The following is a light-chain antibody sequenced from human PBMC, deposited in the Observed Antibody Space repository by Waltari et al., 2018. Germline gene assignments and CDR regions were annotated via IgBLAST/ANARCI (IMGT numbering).Light chain of an antibody. CDR3: SSYTSSSTLV. CDR2: EVS. Sequence: QSALTQPAAVAGSPGQSITISCTGTSRDGGGYTYVAWYQQHPGKAPKLMIYEVSNRPSGVSNRFSGSKSGNTASLTISGLQAEDEADYYCSSYTSSSTLVFGGGTKLTVL. J-gene: IGLJ2*01. V-gene: IGLV2-14*01. CDR1: SRDGGGYTY.